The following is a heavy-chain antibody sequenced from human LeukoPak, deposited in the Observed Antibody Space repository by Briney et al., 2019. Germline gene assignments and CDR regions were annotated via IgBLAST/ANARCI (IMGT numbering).Heavy chain of an antibody. CDR2: MYYSGST. V-gene: IGHV4-59*01. D-gene: IGHD1-26*01. CDR1: RGSISSYY. CDR3: ARDIGGRYSWYYFDY. J-gene: IGHJ4*02. Sequence: SETLSLTCTVSRGSISSYYWSWIRQPPGKGLEWIGYMYYSGSTNYNPSLKSRVTMSVDTSKNHFSLKMSSVTAADTAVYYCARDIGGRYSWYYFDYWGRGTLVTVSS.